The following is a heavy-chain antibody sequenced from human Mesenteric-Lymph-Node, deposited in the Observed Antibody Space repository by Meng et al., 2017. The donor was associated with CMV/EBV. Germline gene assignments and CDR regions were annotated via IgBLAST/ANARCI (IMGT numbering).Heavy chain of an antibody. V-gene: IGHV4-61*01. CDR1: GGSVSSGSYY. CDR3: ARGNDFWSGYPFDS. Sequence: SETLSLTCTVSGGSVSSGSYYWSWIRQPPGKGLEWIGSIYYSGSTNYSPSLKSRVTISLDSSKNQFSLKLTSVTAADTAVYYCARGNDFWSGYPFDSWGQGTPVTVSS. D-gene: IGHD3-3*01. CDR2: IYYSGST. J-gene: IGHJ4*02.